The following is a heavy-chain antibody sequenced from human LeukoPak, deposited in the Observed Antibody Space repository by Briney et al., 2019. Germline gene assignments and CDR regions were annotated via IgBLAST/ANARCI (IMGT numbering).Heavy chain of an antibody. D-gene: IGHD1-26*01. Sequence: ASVKVSCKASGYTFTGYYMHWVRQAPGQGLERMGRINPNSGGTNYAQKSQGRVTMTRDTSIGTAYMELSRLRSDDTAVYYCATFSYSGSYRPDYWGQGTLVTVSS. CDR2: INPNSGGT. J-gene: IGHJ4*02. CDR3: ATFSYSGSYRPDY. CDR1: GYTFTGYY. V-gene: IGHV1-2*06.